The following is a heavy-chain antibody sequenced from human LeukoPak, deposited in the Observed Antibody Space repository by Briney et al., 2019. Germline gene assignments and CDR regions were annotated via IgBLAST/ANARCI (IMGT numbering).Heavy chain of an antibody. Sequence: SETLSLTCSVSGGSLSGTYYYWAWIRQPPGKGLEWIGSIFYSGITYYSPSLKSRVTISVDASKNQFSLKPSSVTAADTAVYYCAATLANWNYTPFLDPWGQGTLVTVSS. CDR1: GGSLSGTYYY. CDR2: IFYSGIT. J-gene: IGHJ5*02. V-gene: IGHV4-39*01. CDR3: AATLANWNYTPFLDP. D-gene: IGHD1-7*01.